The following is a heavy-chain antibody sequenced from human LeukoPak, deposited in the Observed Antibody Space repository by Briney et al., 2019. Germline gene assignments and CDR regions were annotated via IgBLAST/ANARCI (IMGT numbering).Heavy chain of an antibody. V-gene: IGHV3-7*01. CDR1: GFTFXTXA. CDR2: XXSKTXGGT. Sequence: GGSLRLSCAASGFTFXTXAMSXXXQAPXKXXXXXXXXXSKTXGGTTXXXXXXXXRXTISRDNXXNSLXLQMNSLRDEDAGVXXCARDVDTATAVTQLDYWGQGTLVTVSS. J-gene: IGHJ4*02. D-gene: IGHD5-18*01. CDR3: ARDVDTATAVTQLDY.